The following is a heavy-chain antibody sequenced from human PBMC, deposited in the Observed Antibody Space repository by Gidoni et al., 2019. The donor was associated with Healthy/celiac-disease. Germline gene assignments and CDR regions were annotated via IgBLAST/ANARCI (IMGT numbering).Heavy chain of an antibody. V-gene: IGHV1-2*02. D-gene: IGHD6-19*01. Sequence: QVPLAQSGAEVKQPGASVKVFCQASGSTFTGYYLPRVRQAPGPGLEWMGWINPNSGGTNYAQKFQGRVTMTRDTSISTAYMELSRLRSDDTAVYYCARDRWIAVAGSYYFDYWGQGTLVTVSS. J-gene: IGHJ4*02. CDR1: GSTFTGYY. CDR3: ARDRWIAVAGSYYFDY. CDR2: INPNSGGT.